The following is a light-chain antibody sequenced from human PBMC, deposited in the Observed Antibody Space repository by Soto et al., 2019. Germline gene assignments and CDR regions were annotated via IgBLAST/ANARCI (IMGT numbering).Light chain of an antibody. Sequence: ETVMTQSPATLSVSPGERATLSCRASQSVSSKLAWYQQKPGQAPRLLIYGASTRATGIPARFSGSGSGTDFTLTISSLEAEDFAVYYCQQRSIWPLTFGQGTRLEIK. J-gene: IGKJ5*01. V-gene: IGKV3-11*01. CDR1: QSVSSK. CDR3: QQRSIWPLT. CDR2: GAS.